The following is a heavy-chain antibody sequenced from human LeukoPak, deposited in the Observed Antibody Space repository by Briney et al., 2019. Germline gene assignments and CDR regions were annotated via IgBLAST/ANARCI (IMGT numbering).Heavy chain of an antibody. CDR2: INSDGSST. V-gene: IGHV3-74*01. Sequence: PGGSLRLSCAASGFTFSSYWMHWVRQAPGKGLVWVSRINSDGSSTRYADTVKGRFTISRDNAKNTLYLQMNSLRAEDTAVYYCARVRYYDGSGDMDVWGKGTTVTVSS. CDR3: ARVRYYDGSGDMDV. CDR1: GFTFSSYW. D-gene: IGHD3-3*01. J-gene: IGHJ6*03.